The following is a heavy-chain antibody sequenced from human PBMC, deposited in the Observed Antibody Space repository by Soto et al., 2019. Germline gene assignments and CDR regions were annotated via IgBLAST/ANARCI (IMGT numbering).Heavy chain of an antibody. D-gene: IGHD3-16*02. CDR2: IIPILGIA. CDR3: ARADYILGSYRYGFDY. Sequence: QVQLVQSGAEVKKPGSSVKVSCKASGGTFSSYTISWVRQAPGQGLEWMGRIIPILGIANYAQKFQGRVTITADKSTSTAYMELSSLRSEDTGVYYCARADYILGSYRYGFDYWGQGTLVTVSS. J-gene: IGHJ4*02. V-gene: IGHV1-69*02. CDR1: GGTFSSYT.